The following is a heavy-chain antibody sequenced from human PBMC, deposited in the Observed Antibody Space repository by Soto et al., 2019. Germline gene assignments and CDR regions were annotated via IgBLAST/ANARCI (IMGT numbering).Heavy chain of an antibody. CDR3: ATGPHYYDSSGYFL. J-gene: IGHJ4*02. Sequence: ASVKVSCKVSGYTLTELSMHWVRQAPGKGLEWMGGFDPEDGETIYAQKFQGRVTMTEDTSTDTAYMELSSLRSEDTAVYYCATGPHYYDSSGYFLWGQGTLVTVSS. V-gene: IGHV1-24*01. D-gene: IGHD3-22*01. CDR2: FDPEDGET. CDR1: GYTLTELS.